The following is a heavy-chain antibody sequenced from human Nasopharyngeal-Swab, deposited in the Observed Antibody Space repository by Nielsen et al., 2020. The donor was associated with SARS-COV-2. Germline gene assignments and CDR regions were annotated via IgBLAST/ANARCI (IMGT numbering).Heavy chain of an antibody. Sequence: GSLRLSCTVSGGSISSSSFYWGWLRQPPGKGLEWVGGIYYSGSTYYNPSHKSWATKSENTSKNQFSLKLSSVTAADTAVYYCARLGIAARWGYWGQGTLVTVSS. CDR3: ARLGIAARWGY. CDR2: IYYSGST. J-gene: IGHJ4*02. V-gene: IGHV4-39*01. D-gene: IGHD6-6*01. CDR1: GGSISSSSFY.